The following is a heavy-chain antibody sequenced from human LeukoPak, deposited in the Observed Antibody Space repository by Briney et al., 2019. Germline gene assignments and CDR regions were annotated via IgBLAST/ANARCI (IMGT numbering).Heavy chain of an antibody. CDR1: GFTFSSYG. CDR2: IWYDGSNK. CDR3: ARDRAMATITPLGY. Sequence: GGSLRLSCAASGFTFSSYGMHWVRQAPGKGLEWVAVIWYDGSNKYYADSVKGRFTISRDNSKNTLYLQMNSLRAEDTAVYYCARDRAMATITPLGYWGQGTLVTVSS. V-gene: IGHV3-33*01. J-gene: IGHJ4*02. D-gene: IGHD5-12*01.